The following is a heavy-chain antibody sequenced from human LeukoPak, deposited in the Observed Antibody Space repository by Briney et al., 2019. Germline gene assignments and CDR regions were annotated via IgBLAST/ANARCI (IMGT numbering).Heavy chain of an antibody. CDR2: ISVYNGHT. V-gene: IGHV1-18*01. CDR3: ARGGRWELPRPYAFDI. Sequence: ASVKVSCKASAYTFTSYGISWVRQAPGQGLEWMGWISVYNGHTDYAQNLQGRVTMTTDTSTSTAYMELRSLRSDDTAVYYCARGGRWELPRPYAFDIWGQGTMVTVSS. D-gene: IGHD1-26*01. J-gene: IGHJ3*02. CDR1: AYTFTSYG.